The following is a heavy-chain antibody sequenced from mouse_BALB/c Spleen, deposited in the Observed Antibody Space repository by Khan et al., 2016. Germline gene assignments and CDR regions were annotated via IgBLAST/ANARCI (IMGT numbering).Heavy chain of an antibody. CDR3: ERMNEGSFAY. CDR2: IYPGDGDT. V-gene: IGHV1-80*01. Sequence: QVQLKQSGAELVRPGSSVKISCKASGYAFSSYWMNWLKQRPGQGLEWIGQIYPGDGDTNYNGKFKGKATLTAEKSSSTAYMQLSGLTSEASAVYFCERMNEGSFAYWGQGTLVTVSA. J-gene: IGHJ3*01. CDR1: GYAFSSYW.